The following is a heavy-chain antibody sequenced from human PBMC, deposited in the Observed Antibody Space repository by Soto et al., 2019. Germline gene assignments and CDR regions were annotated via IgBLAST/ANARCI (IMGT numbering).Heavy chain of an antibody. CDR2: ISSSGSTI. D-gene: IGHD6-13*01. V-gene: IGHV3-11*01. Sequence: GGSLRLSCAASGFTFSDYYMSWIRQAPGKGLEWVSYISSSGSTIYYADSVKGRFTISRDNAKNSLYLQMNSLRAEDTAVYYCARVRYSSSWHYYYYYYMDVWGKGTTVTVS. J-gene: IGHJ6*03. CDR1: GFTFSDYY. CDR3: ARVRYSSSWHYYYYYYMDV.